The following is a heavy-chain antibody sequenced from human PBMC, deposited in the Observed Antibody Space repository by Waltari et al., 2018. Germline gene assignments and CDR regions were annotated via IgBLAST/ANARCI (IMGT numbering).Heavy chain of an antibody. Sequence: QVQLVQSGAEVQKPGASVKGSCKASGYTFTSYAMHWVRQAPGQRLEWMGWINAGNGNTKYSQKFQGRVTITRDTSASTAYMELSSLRSEDTAVYYCARGKRITIFGVVTPFDYWGQGTLVTVSS. CDR3: ARGKRITIFGVVTPFDY. CDR1: GYTFTSYA. CDR2: INAGNGNT. V-gene: IGHV1-3*01. D-gene: IGHD3-3*01. J-gene: IGHJ4*02.